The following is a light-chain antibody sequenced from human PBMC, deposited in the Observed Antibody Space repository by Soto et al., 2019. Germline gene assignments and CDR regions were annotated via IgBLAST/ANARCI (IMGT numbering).Light chain of an antibody. V-gene: IGKV4-1*01. J-gene: IGKJ4*01. CDR2: WAS. CDR3: QQSYSPPLT. CDR1: QSVLYSSNNKNY. Sequence: DIVMTQSQDSLAVSLGERATINCKPSQSVLYSSNNKNYLAWYQQKPGQPPKLLIYWASTRESGVPDRFSGSGSGTDFTLTINSLQAEDVAVYYCQQSYSPPLTFGEGTKVDIK.